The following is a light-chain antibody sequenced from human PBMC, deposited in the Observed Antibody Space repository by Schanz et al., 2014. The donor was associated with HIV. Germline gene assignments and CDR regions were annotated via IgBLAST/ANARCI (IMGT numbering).Light chain of an antibody. CDR1: SSNIGTNT. CDR2: NSN. V-gene: IGLV1-44*01. Sequence: QSVLTQPPSASGTPGQRVSISCSGSSSNIGTNTVSWYHLLPRTAPKLLIYNSNQRPSGVPDRFSGSKSGTSSSLAISGLQSEDEADYYCAAWDHSLNAQYVFGSGTKATVL. J-gene: IGLJ1*01. CDR3: AAWDHSLNAQYV.